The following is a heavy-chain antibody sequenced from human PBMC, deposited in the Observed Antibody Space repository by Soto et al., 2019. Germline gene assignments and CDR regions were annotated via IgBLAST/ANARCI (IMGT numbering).Heavy chain of an antibody. J-gene: IGHJ6*02. D-gene: IGHD2-2*01. CDR1: GHTFTGYF. CDR3: AGRCDCIITSCLYYGIDV. V-gene: IGHV1-2*02. Sequence: ASVKVSCKASGHTFTGYFMHWVRQAPGQGLEWMGWINPTSGGTNSAQNFQGRVTMTRDTSISTIYIELSRLRSDDTAVYYCAGRCDCIITSCLYYGIDVWGQGTAV. CDR2: INPTSGGT.